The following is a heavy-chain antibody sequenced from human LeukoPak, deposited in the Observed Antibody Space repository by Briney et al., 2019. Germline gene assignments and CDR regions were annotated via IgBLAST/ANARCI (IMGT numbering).Heavy chain of an antibody. CDR3: ARGVWGSYRYSTLFWFDP. CDR1: GGSISSGDYY. CDR2: IYYSGST. D-gene: IGHD3-16*02. J-gene: IGHJ5*02. Sequence: SETLSLTCTVSGGSISSGDYYWSWIRQPPGKGLEWIGYIYYSGSTYYNPSLKSRVAISVDTSKNQFSLKLSSATAADTAVYYCARGVWGSYRYSTLFWFDPWGQGTLVTVSS. V-gene: IGHV4-30-4*08.